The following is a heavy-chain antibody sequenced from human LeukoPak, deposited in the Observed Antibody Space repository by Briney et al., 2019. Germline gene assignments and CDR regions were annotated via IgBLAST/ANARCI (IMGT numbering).Heavy chain of an antibody. D-gene: IGHD3-10*01. CDR2: ISSSGSTI. V-gene: IGHV3-11*01. CDR3: AREGFGEFHLDL. CDR1: GGSISSGDYY. Sequence: PSETLSLTCTVSGGSISSGDYYMSWIRQAPGKGLEWVSYISSSGSTIYYADSVKGRFTISRDNAKNSLYLQMNSLRAEDTAVYYCAREGFGEFHLDLWGRGTLGTVSS. J-gene: IGHJ2*01.